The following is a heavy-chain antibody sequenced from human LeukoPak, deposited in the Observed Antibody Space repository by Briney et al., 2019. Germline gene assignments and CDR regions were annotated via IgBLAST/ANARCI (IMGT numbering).Heavy chain of an antibody. J-gene: IGHJ4*02. CDR2: IYYSGST. D-gene: IGHD1-26*01. CDR1: GCSISSSSYY. Sequence: SETVSLTCTVSGCSISSSSYYWGWIRQPPGKGLEWIGRIYYSGSTYYNPSLKSRVTISVDTSKNQFSLKLSSVTAADTAVYYCARQGSIVGATLGDFDYWGRGTLVTVSS. V-gene: IGHV4-39*01. CDR3: ARQGSIVGATLGDFDY.